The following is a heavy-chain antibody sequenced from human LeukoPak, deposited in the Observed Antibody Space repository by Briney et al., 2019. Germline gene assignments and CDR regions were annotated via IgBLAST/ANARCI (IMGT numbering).Heavy chain of an antibody. CDR3: ARDYCSSTSCLFDY. J-gene: IGHJ4*02. CDR2: INPNSGDT. Sequence: ASVKVSCKASGYTFTSYYMHWVRQAPGQGLEWMGIINPNSGDTNYAQKFQGRVTMTRDTSISTAYMELSRLRSDDTAVYYCARDYCSSTSCLFDYWGQGTLVTVSS. CDR1: GYTFTSYY. V-gene: IGHV1-2*02. D-gene: IGHD2-2*01.